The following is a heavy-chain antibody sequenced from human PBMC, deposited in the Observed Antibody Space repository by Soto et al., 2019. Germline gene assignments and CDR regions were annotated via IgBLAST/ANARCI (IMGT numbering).Heavy chain of an antibody. Sequence: PSETLSLTCTVSGGSVSSGSYYWSWIRQPPGKGLEWIGYIYYSGSTNYNPSLKSRVTISVDTSKNQFSLKLSSVTAADTAVYYCASSQDYYDSSGYFVYWGQGTLVTVFS. J-gene: IGHJ4*02. CDR2: IYYSGST. V-gene: IGHV4-61*01. CDR1: GGSVSSGSYY. D-gene: IGHD3-22*01. CDR3: ASSQDYYDSSGYFVY.